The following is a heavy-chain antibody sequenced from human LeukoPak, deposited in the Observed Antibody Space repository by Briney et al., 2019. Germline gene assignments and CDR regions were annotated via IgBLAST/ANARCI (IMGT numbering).Heavy chain of an antibody. CDR1: GYTFTGYY. CDR2: INPNSGGT. V-gene: IGHV1-2*04. D-gene: IGHD2-21*02. Sequence: ASVKVSCKASGYTFTGYYMHWVRQAPGQGLEWMGWINPNSGGTNYAQKFQGWVTMTRDTSISTAYMELSGLRSDDTAVYYCARVRGYCGGDCYYFDYWGQGTLVTVSS. CDR3: ARVRGYCGGDCYYFDY. J-gene: IGHJ4*02.